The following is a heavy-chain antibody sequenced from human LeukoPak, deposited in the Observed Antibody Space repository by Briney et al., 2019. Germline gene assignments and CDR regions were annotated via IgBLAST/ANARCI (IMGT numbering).Heavy chain of an antibody. D-gene: IGHD3-22*01. CDR1: GFTFSSYA. J-gene: IGHJ4*02. Sequence: GGSLRLSCAASGFTFSSYAMSWVRQAPGKGLEWVSAISGSGGSTYYADSVKGRFTISRDNSKNTLYLQMNSLRAEDTAVYYCARAPGRTGDSSGYYYGIFDYWGQGTLVTVSS. V-gene: IGHV3-23*01. CDR2: ISGSGGST. CDR3: ARAPGRTGDSSGYYYGIFDY.